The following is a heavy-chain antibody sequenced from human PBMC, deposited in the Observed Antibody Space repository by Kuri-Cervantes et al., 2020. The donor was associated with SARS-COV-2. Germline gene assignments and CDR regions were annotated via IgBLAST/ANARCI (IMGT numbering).Heavy chain of an antibody. CDR1: GYSISSGYY. V-gene: IGHV4-38-2*02. D-gene: IGHD5-12*01. CDR2: IYHSGST. J-gene: IGHJ4*02. CDR3: ARVAGIVATTYFDY. Sequence: SETLSLTCTVSGYSISSGYYWGWIRQPPGKGLEWIGSIYHSGSTYYSPSLKSRVTISLDTSKNQFSLKLSSVTAADTAVYYCARVAGIVATTYFDYWGQGTLVTVSS.